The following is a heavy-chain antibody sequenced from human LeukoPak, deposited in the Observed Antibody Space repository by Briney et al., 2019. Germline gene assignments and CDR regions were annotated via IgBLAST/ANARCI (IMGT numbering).Heavy chain of an antibody. CDR3: ASITMVRGVPHPPDY. J-gene: IGHJ4*02. Sequence: PGGSLRLSCAASGFTFSSYSMNWVRQAPGKGLEWVSSISSSSSYIYYADSVKGRFTISRDNAKNSLYLQMNSLRAEDTAVYYCASITMVRGVPHPPDYWGQGTLVTVSS. D-gene: IGHD3-10*01. CDR2: ISSSSSYI. CDR1: GFTFSSYS. V-gene: IGHV3-21*01.